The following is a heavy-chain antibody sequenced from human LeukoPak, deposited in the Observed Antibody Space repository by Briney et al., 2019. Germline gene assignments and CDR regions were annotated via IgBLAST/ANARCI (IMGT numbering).Heavy chain of an antibody. J-gene: IGHJ3*02. D-gene: IGHD5-18*01. V-gene: IGHV3-66*01. CDR1: GFTFSSYG. Sequence: GGSLRLSCAASGFTFSSYGMEWVRQAPGKGLEWVSVIYSGGSTYYADSVKGRFTISRDNSKNTLYLQMNSLRAEDTAVYYCAVPHTAMDHDAFDIWGQGTMVTVSS. CDR3: AVPHTAMDHDAFDI. CDR2: IYSGGST.